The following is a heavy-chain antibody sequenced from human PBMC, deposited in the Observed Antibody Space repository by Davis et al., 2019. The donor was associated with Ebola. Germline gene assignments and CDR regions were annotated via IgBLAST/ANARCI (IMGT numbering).Heavy chain of an antibody. CDR2: ISSRSYYI. V-gene: IGHV3-21*04. J-gene: IGHJ2*01. D-gene: IGHD7-27*01. Sequence: PGGSLRLPCSASGFIFSTYVMSWVRQAPGKGLEWVSSISSRSYYIYYSDSLKGRFTISRDNARNSVYLQMDSLRAEDTAVYYCVRDDWGYWSFDLWGRGTLVTVSS. CDR1: GFIFSTYV. CDR3: VRDDWGYWSFDL.